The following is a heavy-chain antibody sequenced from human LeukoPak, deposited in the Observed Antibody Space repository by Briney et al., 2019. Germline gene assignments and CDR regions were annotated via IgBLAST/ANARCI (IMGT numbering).Heavy chain of an antibody. D-gene: IGHD2-2*01. CDR2: IYYSGST. Sequence: SETLSLTCTVSGGSISSSSYYWGWIRQPPGKGLEWIGSIYYSGSTYYNPSLKSRVTISVDTSKNQFSLKLSSVTAADTAVYYCARDIVVVPAAREWIWFDPWGQGTLVTVSS. V-gene: IGHV4-39*07. CDR1: GGSISSSSYY. CDR3: ARDIVVVPAAREWIWFDP. J-gene: IGHJ5*02.